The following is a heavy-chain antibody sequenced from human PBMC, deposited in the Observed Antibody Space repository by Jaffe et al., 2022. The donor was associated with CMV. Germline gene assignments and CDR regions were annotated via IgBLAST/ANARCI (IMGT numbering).Heavy chain of an antibody. V-gene: IGHV3-48*02. CDR1: GFTFGAYS. CDR3: ARGVDCNYGTCYSLFDY. J-gene: IGHJ4*02. CDR2: INSGSDII. D-gene: IGHD2-15*01. Sequence: EVHLVESGGGLVQPGGSLRLSCAASGFTFGAYSMNWVRQAPGKGLEWIAYINSGSDIIYYVDSVKGRFTVSRDNAKNSLFLQLNSLKDEDTAVYYCARGVDCNYGTCYSLFDYWGPGNLVTVSS.